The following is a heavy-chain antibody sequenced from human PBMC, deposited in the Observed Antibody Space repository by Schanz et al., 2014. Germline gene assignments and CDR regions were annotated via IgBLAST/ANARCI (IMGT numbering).Heavy chain of an antibody. D-gene: IGHD5-18*01. CDR2: INPNSGTT. J-gene: IGHJ6*02. Sequence: QVQLVQSGAEMKKPGASVKVSCKASGYTFTGYYMHWVRQAPGQGLEWMGWINPNSGTTNYAQKFQGWVTMTRDTSISTAYMELSRLKSDDTAVYYCARGPSQGYSYGHNIEAYYYGMDVWGQGTTVTVSS. V-gene: IGHV1-2*04. CDR3: ARGPSQGYSYGHNIEAYYYGMDV. CDR1: GYTFTGYY.